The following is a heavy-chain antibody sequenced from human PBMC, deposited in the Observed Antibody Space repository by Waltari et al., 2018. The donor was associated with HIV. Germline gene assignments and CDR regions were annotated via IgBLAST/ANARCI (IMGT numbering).Heavy chain of an antibody. CDR2: IKQDGSEK. CDR1: GFTFSSYW. Sequence: RLSCAASGFTFSSYWMSWVRQAPGKGLEWVANIKQDGSEKNYVASMKGRFTISRDNAKNSLYLQMNSLRVEDTAVYYCARESATSPRYAMDVWGQGTTVTVSS. CDR3: ARESATSPRYAMDV. J-gene: IGHJ6*02. V-gene: IGHV3-7*01. D-gene: IGHD1-26*01.